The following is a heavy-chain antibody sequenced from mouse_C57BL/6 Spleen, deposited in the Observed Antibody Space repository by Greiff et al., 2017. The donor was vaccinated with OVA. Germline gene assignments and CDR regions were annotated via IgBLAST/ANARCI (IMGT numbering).Heavy chain of an antibody. CDR2: ISYDGSN. V-gene: IGHV3-6*01. CDR3: APYGNYGAMDY. CDR1: GYSITSGYY. D-gene: IGHD2-1*01. Sequence: EVKLMESGPGLVKPSQSLSLTCSVTGYSITSGYYWNWIRQFPGNKLEWMGYISYDGSNNYNPSLKNRISITRDTSKNQFFLKLNSVTTEDTATYYCAPYGNYGAMDYWGQGTSVTVSS. J-gene: IGHJ4*01.